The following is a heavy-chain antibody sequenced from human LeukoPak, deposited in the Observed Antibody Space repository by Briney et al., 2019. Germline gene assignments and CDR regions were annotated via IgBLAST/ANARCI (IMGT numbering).Heavy chain of an antibody. CDR2: IGPDGRTT. CDR3: ARGVTGNYRKFDS. D-gene: IGHD1-1*01. V-gene: IGHV3-74*03. J-gene: IGHJ4*02. Sequence: PGGSLRLSCAASGFTLSNYWMHWVRQTPGKGLMWVSRIGPDGRTTTYADSVKGRFTISRDSAKNTLYVQMNSLRAEDTAVYYCARGVTGNYRKFDSWGQGTLVTVSS. CDR1: GFTLSNYW.